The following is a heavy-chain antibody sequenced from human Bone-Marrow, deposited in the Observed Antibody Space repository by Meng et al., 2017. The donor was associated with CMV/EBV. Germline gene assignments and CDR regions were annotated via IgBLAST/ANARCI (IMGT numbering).Heavy chain of an antibody. D-gene: IGHD3-3*01. J-gene: IGHJ6*04. CDR2: ISSSGSTI. V-gene: IGHV3-11*04. Sequence: GESLKISCAASGFTFSDYYMSWIRQAPGKGLEWVSYISSSGSTIYYADSVKGRFTISRDNAKNSLDLQMSSLRAEDTAVYYCAREVSYYDLRSAEKKYYFHYGMDVWGEGTTVTVSS. CDR1: GFTFSDYY. CDR3: AREVSYYDLRSAEKKYYFHYGMDV.